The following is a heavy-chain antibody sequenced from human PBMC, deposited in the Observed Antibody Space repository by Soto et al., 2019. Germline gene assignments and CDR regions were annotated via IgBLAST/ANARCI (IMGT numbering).Heavy chain of an antibody. CDR2: IIPILGIA. J-gene: IGHJ5*02. D-gene: IGHD6-13*01. V-gene: IGHV1-69*02. Sequence: QVQLVQSGAEVKKPGSSVKVSCKASGGTFSSYTISWVRQAPGQGLEWMGRIIPILGIANYAQKFQGRVTITADKSRGTAYMGRSSLRSEDTAGYYGAEASEHSSSWYVTWFAPWGQGTLVTVSS. CDR3: AEASEHSSSWYVTWFAP. CDR1: GGTFSSYT.